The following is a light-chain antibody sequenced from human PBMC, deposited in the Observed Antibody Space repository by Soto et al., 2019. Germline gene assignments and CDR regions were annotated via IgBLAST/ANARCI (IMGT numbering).Light chain of an antibody. CDR3: QHFSTLPYS. V-gene: IGKV1-33*01. CDR2: DAS. J-gene: IGKJ2*03. CDR1: QDITNQ. Sequence: DIQMAQSPSSLSAFVGDSVTVTCQASQDITNQLNWYQQQPGKAPKLLIYDASSLERGVPSRFRGSGSGTAFILTINNLQPEDVATYYCQHFSTLPYSFGQGTKLEI.